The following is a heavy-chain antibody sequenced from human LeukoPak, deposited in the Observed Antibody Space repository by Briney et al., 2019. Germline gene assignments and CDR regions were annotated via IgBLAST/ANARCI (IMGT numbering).Heavy chain of an antibody. CDR3: AREDYYGSGSYLNY. V-gene: IGHV1-69*05. J-gene: IGHJ4*02. CDR1: GGTFSSYA. CDR2: IIPIFGTA. Sequence: SVKVSCKASGGTFSSYAISWVRQAPGQGLEWMGGIIPIFGTANYAQKFQGRVTITTDESTSTAYMELSSLRSEDTAVYYCAREDYYGSGSYLNYWGQGTLVTVSS. D-gene: IGHD3-10*01.